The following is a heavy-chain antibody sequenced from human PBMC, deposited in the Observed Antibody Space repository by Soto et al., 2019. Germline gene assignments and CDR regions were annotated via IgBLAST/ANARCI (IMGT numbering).Heavy chain of an antibody. V-gene: IGHV5-10-1*01. CDR2: IDPSDSYT. J-gene: IGHJ6*02. D-gene: IGHD6-19*01. Sequence: PGESLKISCKGSGYSFTSYWISWVRQMPGKGLEWMGRIDPSDSYTNSSPSFQGHVTISADKSISTSYLQWSSLKASDTAMYYFARQTAEWLVPTRYYYYGMDVWGQGTTVTVSS. CDR3: ARQTAEWLVPTRYYYYGMDV. CDR1: GYSFTSYW.